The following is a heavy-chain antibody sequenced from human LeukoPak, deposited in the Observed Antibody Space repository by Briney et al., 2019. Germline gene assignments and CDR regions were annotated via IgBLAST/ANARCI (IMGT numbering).Heavy chain of an antibody. CDR2: ISGSGGST. CDR1: GFTYSSYA. CDR3: ASFLHITGTTHDY. J-gene: IGHJ4*02. V-gene: IGHV3-23*01. Sequence: GGSLRLSCAASGFTYSSYAMSWVRQAPGKGLEWVSVISGSGGSTYYADSVKGRFTISRDNSRNTVYLQMNSLRAEDTAVYYCASFLHITGTTHDYWGQGTLVTVSS. D-gene: IGHD1-20*01.